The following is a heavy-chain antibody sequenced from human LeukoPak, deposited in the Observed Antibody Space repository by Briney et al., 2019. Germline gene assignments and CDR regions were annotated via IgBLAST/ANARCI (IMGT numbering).Heavy chain of an antibody. CDR1: GFTFRSYE. CDR3: AREDGDAFDI. J-gene: IGHJ3*02. V-gene: IGHV3-48*03. CDR2: IGSSGGSR. D-gene: IGHD5-24*01. Sequence: GGSLRLSCAASGFTFRSYEMDWVRRAPGKGLEWVSYIGSSGGSRYYADSVKGRFTSSRDNAKNSLYLQMNSLRVEDTAVYYCAREDGDAFDIWGQGTMVSGSS.